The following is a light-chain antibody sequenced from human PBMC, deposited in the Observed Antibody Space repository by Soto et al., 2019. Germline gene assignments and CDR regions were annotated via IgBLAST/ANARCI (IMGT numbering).Light chain of an antibody. CDR3: QQRTNWLT. V-gene: IGKV3-11*02. Sequence: EIVLTQSPATLSLSPGERVTLSCRASQNVSTYLAWYQQKPGQAPRLLIYDASNRATGIPARFSGSGSGRDITLTISSLEPEDLAVYYCQQRTNWLTFGPGTKVDIK. J-gene: IGKJ3*01. CDR2: DAS. CDR1: QNVSTY.